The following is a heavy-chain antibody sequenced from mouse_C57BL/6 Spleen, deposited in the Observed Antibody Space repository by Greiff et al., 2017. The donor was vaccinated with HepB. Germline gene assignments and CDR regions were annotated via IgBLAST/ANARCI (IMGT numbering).Heavy chain of an antibody. J-gene: IGHJ3*01. CDR3: AREGPYDGYYEAWFAY. CDR2: INPNYGTT. CDR1: GYSFTDYN. Sequence: VQLKQSGPELVKPGASVKISCKASGYSFTDYNMNWVKQSNGKSLEWIGVINPNYGTTSYNQKFKGKATLTVDQSSSTAYMQLNSLTSEDSAVYYWAREGPYDGYYEAWFAYWGQGTLVTVSA. V-gene: IGHV1-39*01. D-gene: IGHD2-3*01.